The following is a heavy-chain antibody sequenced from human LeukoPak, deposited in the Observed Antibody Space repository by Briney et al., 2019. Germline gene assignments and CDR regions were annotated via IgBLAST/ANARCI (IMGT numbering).Heavy chain of an antibody. V-gene: IGHV1-18*01. CDR2: INAYNGNT. D-gene: IGHD5-18*01. J-gene: IGHJ4*02. CDR3: ARGGIQLCSEYYFDY. CDR1: GYTFTSYG. Sequence: ASVTVSCKASGYTFTSYGISWVRQAPGQGLEWMGWINAYNGNTNYAQKLQGRVTMTTDTSTTTASMELRSLSCGDTAVYYCARGGIQLCSEYYFDYWGQGTLVTVSS.